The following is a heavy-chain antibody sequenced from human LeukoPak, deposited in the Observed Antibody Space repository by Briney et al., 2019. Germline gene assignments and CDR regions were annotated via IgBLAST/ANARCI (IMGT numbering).Heavy chain of an antibody. J-gene: IGHJ3*02. Sequence: PSETLSLTCTVSGDSISNSTYYWAWIRQSPEKGLEWIGSIYYSGSTYYNPSLKSRVTISVDTSKNQFSLKLSSVTAADTAVYYCARDRSSTYYYDSSGYSDAFDIWGQGTMVTVSS. CDR2: IYYSGST. CDR3: ARDRSSTYYYDSSGYSDAFDI. V-gene: IGHV4-39*07. CDR1: GDSISNSTYY. D-gene: IGHD3-22*01.